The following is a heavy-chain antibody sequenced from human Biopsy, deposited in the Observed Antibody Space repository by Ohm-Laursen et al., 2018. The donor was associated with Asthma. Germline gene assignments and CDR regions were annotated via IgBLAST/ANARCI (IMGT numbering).Heavy chain of an antibody. Sequence: GSLRLSCTAPGFTFSSYSMNWVRQAPGKGLEWASYISSSSSTIYYADSVKGRFTISRDNAKNSLYLQMNSLRDEDTAVYYCARPRWGPYGYWGQGTLVTVSS. J-gene: IGHJ4*02. CDR1: GFTFSSYS. CDR3: ARPRWGPYGY. V-gene: IGHV3-48*02. D-gene: IGHD4-17*01. CDR2: ISSSSSTI.